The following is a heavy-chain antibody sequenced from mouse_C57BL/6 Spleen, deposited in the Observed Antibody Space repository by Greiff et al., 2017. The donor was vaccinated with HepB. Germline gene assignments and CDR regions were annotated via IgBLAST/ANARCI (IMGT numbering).Heavy chain of an antibody. CDR3: ARTARIKY. Sequence: VQLKQSGPGLVKPSQSLSLPCTVTGYSITSGYGWNWIRQFPGNKLEWMGYISYSGSTNYNPPLKSRIPITRDTSKNQFLLQLNSGTTEDTDTYYCARTARIKYWCQGTTLTVSS. CDR1: GYSITSGYG. CDR2: ISYSGST. V-gene: IGHV3-2*02. J-gene: IGHJ2*01. D-gene: IGHD1-2*01.